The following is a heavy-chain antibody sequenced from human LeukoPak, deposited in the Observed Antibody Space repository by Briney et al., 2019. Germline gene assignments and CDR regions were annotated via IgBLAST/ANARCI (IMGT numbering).Heavy chain of an antibody. J-gene: IGHJ4*02. V-gene: IGHV5-10-1*01. D-gene: IGHD3-16*02. CDR3: ARFDYVWGSYPKSYYFDY. CDR2: IDPSDSYT. CDR1: GYSFTSYG. Sequence: GESLKISCKGSGYSFTSYGISWVRQMPGKGLEWIGRIDPSDSYTNYSPSFQGHVTISADKSISTAYLQWSSLKASDTAMYYCARFDYVWGSYPKSYYFDYWGQGTLVTVSS.